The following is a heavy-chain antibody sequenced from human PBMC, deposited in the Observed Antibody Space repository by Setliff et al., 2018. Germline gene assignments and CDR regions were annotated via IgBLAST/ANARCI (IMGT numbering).Heavy chain of an antibody. CDR2: IYHSGST. J-gene: IGHJ3*01. V-gene: IGHV4-38-2*01. CDR1: GYSISSGYY. D-gene: IGHD5-12*01. Sequence: SETLSLTCAVSGYSISSGYYWGWIRQPPGKGLEWIGSIYHSGSTYYNPSLKSRVTLFVDTSKDQFSLRLTSMTAADTAVYYCARQVEMATIAFDVWGQGTMVTVSS. CDR3: ARQVEMATIAFDV.